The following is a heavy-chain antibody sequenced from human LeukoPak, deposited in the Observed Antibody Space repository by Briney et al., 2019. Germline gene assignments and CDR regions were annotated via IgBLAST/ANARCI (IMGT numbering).Heavy chain of an antibody. J-gene: IGHJ6*02. Sequence: ASVKVSCKASGYTFTGYYMHWVRQAPGQGLEWMGWINPNSGGTNYAQKFQGRVTMTRGTSISTAYMELSRLRSDDTAVYYCARDIQLWYKDYYYYYGMDVWGQGTTVTVSS. CDR3: ARDIQLWYKDYYYYYGMDV. V-gene: IGHV1-2*02. CDR1: GYTFTGYY. D-gene: IGHD5-18*01. CDR2: INPNSGGT.